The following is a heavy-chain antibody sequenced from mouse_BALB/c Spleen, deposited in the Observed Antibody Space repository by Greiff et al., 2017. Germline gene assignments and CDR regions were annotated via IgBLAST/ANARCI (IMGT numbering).Heavy chain of an antibody. V-gene: IGHV3-2*02. CDR2: ISYSGST. Sequence: EVKLLESGPGLVKPSQSLSLTCTVTGYSITSDYAWYWIRQFPGNKLEWMGYISYSGSTSYNPSLKSRISITRDTSKNQFFLQLNSVTTEDTATYYCARGDGPDYYAMDYWGQGTSVTVSS. D-gene: IGHD2-3*01. J-gene: IGHJ4*01. CDR1: GYSITSDYA. CDR3: ARGDGPDYYAMDY.